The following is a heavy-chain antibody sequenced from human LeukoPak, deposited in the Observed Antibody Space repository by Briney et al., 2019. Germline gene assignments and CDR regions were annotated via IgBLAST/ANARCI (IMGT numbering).Heavy chain of an antibody. CDR3: ARDLGAVGAVDY. Sequence: ASVKVSCKASGYTFTSYGISWMRQAPGQGPEWMGWINVYSGNTNNAQKVQGRVTMTTDTSTSTAYMELRGLISDDTAIYYCARDLGAVGAVDYWGQGTLVTVSS. D-gene: IGHD1-26*01. V-gene: IGHV1-18*01. CDR1: GYTFTSYG. CDR2: INVYSGNT. J-gene: IGHJ4*02.